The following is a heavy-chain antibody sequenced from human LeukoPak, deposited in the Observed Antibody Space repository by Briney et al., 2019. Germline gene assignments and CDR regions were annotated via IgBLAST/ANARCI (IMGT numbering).Heavy chain of an antibody. Sequence: GGSLRFSCAASGFTFSGSAMHWVRQASGKGLEWVGRIRSKANSYATAYAASVKGRFTISRDDSKNTAYLQMNSLKTEDTAVYYCTRLSVREPFDYWGQGTLVTVSS. D-gene: IGHD1-1*01. V-gene: IGHV3-73*01. CDR2: IRSKANSYAT. CDR3: TRLSVREPFDY. J-gene: IGHJ4*02. CDR1: GFTFSGSA.